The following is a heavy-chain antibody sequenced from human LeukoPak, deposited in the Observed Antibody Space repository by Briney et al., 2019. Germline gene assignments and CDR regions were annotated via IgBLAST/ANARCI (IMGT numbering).Heavy chain of an antibody. V-gene: IGHV3-23*01. CDR3: ANIVATIPQYYYGMDV. D-gene: IGHD5-12*01. Sequence: GGSLRLSCAASGFTFSSYAMSWVRQAPGKGLEWVSAISGSGGSTYYADSVKGRFTISRDNSKNTLYLQMNSLRAEDTAVYYCANIVATIPQYYYGMDVWGKGTTVTVSS. CDR1: GFTFSSYA. J-gene: IGHJ6*04. CDR2: ISGSGGST.